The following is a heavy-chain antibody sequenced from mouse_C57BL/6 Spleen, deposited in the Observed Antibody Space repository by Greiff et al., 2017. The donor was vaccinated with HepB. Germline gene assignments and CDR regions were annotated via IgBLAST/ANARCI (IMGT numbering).Heavy chain of an antibody. D-gene: IGHD1-3*01. CDR3: ARGSKGAWFAY. CDR1: GFSLTSYG. V-gene: IGHV2-2*01. CDR2: IWSGGST. J-gene: IGHJ3*01. Sequence: QVQLQQSGPGLVQPSQSLSITCTVSGFSLTSYGVHWVRQSPGKGLEWLGVIWSGGSTDYNAAFISRLSISKDNSKGQVFFKMNSLQADDTAIYYCARGSKGAWFAYWGQGTLVTVSA.